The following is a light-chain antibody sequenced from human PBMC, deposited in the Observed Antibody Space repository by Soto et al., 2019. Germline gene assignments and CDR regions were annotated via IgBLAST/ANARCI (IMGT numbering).Light chain of an antibody. CDR3: QQYGSSSWT. J-gene: IGKJ1*01. V-gene: IGKV3-20*01. CDR1: QSVSSSS. CDR2: GAS. Sequence: EIVLTQPPGTLSLSPGERATLSCRASQSVSSSSLAWYQQKPGQAPRLLIYGASGRATGIPDRFSGSGSGTDFSLTISRLEPEDFAVYYCQQYGSSSWTFGQGTKVDIK.